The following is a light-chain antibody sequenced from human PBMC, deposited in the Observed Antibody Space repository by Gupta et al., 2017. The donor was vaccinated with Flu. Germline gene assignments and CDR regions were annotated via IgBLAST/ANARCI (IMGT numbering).Light chain of an antibody. CDR1: ENIYNNL. CDR3: HQYKNSPYT. J-gene: IGKJ2*01. V-gene: IGKV3-20*01. Sequence: GTLSVSPGERVTLSCRAGENIYNNLLVWYQQRPGQAPRVLIYGTSSRASGIPDRFSGGGSGTDFTLTIDRLEPEECGYYYCHQYKNSPYTFGQGTKLEI. CDR2: GTS.